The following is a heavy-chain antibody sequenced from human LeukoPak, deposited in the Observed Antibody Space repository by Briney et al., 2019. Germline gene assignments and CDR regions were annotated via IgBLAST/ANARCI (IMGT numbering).Heavy chain of an antibody. CDR2: INPSGGST. J-gene: IGHJ4*02. CDR1: GYTFTSYY. Sequence: ASVKVSCEASGYTFTSYYMHWVRQAPGQGLEWMGIINPSGGSTSYAQKFQGRVTMTRDMSTSTVYMELSSLRSEDTAVYYCAGALGNAALDYWGQGTLVTVSS. D-gene: IGHD2-2*01. V-gene: IGHV1-46*01. CDR3: AGALGNAALDY.